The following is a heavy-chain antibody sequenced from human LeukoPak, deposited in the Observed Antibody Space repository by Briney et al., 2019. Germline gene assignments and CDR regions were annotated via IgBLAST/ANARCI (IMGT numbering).Heavy chain of an antibody. Sequence: GGSLRLSCAASGFSFSSYSMNWVRQAPGKGLEWVSSISSSSSYIYYADSVKGRFTISRDNAKNSLYLQMNSLRAEDTAVYYCATLGASGSYSGYWGQGTLVTVSS. V-gene: IGHV3-21*01. J-gene: IGHJ4*02. CDR2: ISSSSSYI. CDR3: ATLGASGSYSGY. D-gene: IGHD1-26*01. CDR1: GFSFSSYS.